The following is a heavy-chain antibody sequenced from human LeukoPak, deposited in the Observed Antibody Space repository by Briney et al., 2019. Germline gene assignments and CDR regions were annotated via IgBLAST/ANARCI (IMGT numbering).Heavy chain of an antibody. CDR3: AKVSMSGSYAADFDY. J-gene: IGHJ4*02. CDR2: ISGSGST. V-gene: IGHV3-23*01. Sequence: GGSLRPSCAASGFTFRSLGMNWVRQAPGKGLEWVSSISGSGSTYYADSVKGRFTISRDNSKNTLYLQMNSLRAEDTAVYYCAKVSMSGSYAADFDYWGQGTLVTVSS. CDR1: GFTFRSLG. D-gene: IGHD1-26*01.